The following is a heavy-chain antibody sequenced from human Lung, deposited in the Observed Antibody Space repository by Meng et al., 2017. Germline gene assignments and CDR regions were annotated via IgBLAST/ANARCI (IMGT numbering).Heavy chain of an antibody. CDR3: ARGPTTMAHDFDY. Sequence: LHHWGARLLKPSATLSLTCVVSGGSFSDYYWSWIRQPPGKGLEWIGEINHSGSTNYNPSLESRATISVDTSQNNLSLKLSSVTAADSAVYYCARGPTTMAHDFDYWGQGTLVTVSS. CDR2: INHSGST. D-gene: IGHD4-11*01. J-gene: IGHJ4*02. CDR1: GGSFSDYY. V-gene: IGHV4-34*01.